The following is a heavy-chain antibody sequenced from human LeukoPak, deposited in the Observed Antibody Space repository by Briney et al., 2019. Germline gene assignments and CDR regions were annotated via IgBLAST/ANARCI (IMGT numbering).Heavy chain of an antibody. CDR2: MNPNSGNT. Sequence: ASVKVSCKASGYTFTSYDIDWVRQATGQGLEWMGWMNPNSGNTGYAQKFQGRVTMTRNTSISTAYMELSSLRSEDTAVYYCARVPWWWRHAFDIWGQGTTVTVSS. CDR1: GYTFTSYD. D-gene: IGHD2-21*01. J-gene: IGHJ3*02. V-gene: IGHV1-8*01. CDR3: ARVPWWWRHAFDI.